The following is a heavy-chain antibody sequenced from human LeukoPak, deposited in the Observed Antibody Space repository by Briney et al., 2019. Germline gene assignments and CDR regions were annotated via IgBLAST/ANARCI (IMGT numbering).Heavy chain of an antibody. D-gene: IGHD6-19*01. CDR2: INPNSGDT. CDR3: ARDTRYSSGHDAFDI. J-gene: IGHJ3*02. V-gene: IGHV1-2*02. Sequence: ASVKVSCKASGYTFTGYYMHWVRQAPGQGLEWMGWINPNSGDTNYAQKFQGRVTMTRDTAISTAYMELRSQRSDDPAVYYCARDTRYSSGHDAFDIWGQGTMVTVSS. CDR1: GYTFTGYY.